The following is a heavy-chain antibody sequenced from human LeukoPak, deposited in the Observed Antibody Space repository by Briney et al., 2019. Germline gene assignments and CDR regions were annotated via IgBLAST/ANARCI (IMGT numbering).Heavy chain of an antibody. CDR3: AKDGCSGCPPLEVQH. J-gene: IGHJ1*01. CDR2: ISFDGSNE. CDR1: GFTFSSYG. Sequence: PGGSLRLSCAASGFTFSSYGMHWVRQAPGKGLEWVAIISFDGSNEYYADSVKGRFTISRDNSKNTLYLQMNSLRAADTAVYYCAKDGCSGCPPLEVQHWGHGTLVTVSS. D-gene: IGHD5-12*01. V-gene: IGHV3-30*18.